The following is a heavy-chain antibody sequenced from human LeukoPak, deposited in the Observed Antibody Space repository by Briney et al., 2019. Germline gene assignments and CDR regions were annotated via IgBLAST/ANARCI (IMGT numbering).Heavy chain of an antibody. D-gene: IGHD2-2*01. Sequence: SSETLSLTCAVYGGSFSGYYWSWIRQPPGKGLEWIGEINHSGSTNYNPSLKSRVTISVDTSKNQFSLKLSSVTAVDTAVYYCARLASAMAKGASVVVPAASWGQGTLVTVSS. V-gene: IGHV4-34*01. CDR3: ARLASAMAKGASVVVPAAS. J-gene: IGHJ5*02. CDR1: GGSFSGYY. CDR2: INHSGST.